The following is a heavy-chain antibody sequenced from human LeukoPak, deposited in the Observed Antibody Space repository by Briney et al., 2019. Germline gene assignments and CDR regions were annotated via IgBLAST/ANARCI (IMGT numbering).Heavy chain of an antibody. CDR3: ATQKWQLVRYYYYYYMDV. D-gene: IGHD6-13*01. V-gene: IGHV5-51*01. CDR2: IYPGDSDT. Sequence: GESLKISCKGSGYSFTSYWIGWVRQMPGKGLEWMGIIYPGDSDTRYSPSFHGQATISADKSITTDYLQWSSLKASDTAMYYCATQKWQLVRYYYYYYMDVWGKGTTVTVSS. J-gene: IGHJ6*03. CDR1: GYSFTSYW.